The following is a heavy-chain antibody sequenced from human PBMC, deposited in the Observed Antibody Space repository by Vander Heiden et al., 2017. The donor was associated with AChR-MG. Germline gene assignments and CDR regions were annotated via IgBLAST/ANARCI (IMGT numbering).Heavy chain of an antibody. J-gene: IGHJ6*02. CDR1: GGSISSSSYY. CDR3: ASTYNWNYGPPGLAYYYYYGMDV. Sequence: QLQLQESGPGLVKPSETLSLTCTVSGGSISSSSYYWGWIRQPPGKGLEWIGSIYYSGSTYYNPSLKSRVTISVDTSKNQFSLKLSSVTAADTAVYYCASTYNWNYGPPGLAYYYYYGMDVWGQGTTVTVSS. V-gene: IGHV4-39*01. D-gene: IGHD1-7*01. CDR2: IYYSGST.